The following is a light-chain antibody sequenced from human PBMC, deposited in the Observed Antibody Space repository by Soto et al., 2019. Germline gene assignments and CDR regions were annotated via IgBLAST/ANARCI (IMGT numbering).Light chain of an antibody. CDR3: CSYAGSGTLV. CDR2: EVS. V-gene: IGLV2-23*02. CDR1: SSTGGSFNL. J-gene: IGLJ3*02. Sequence: QSALTQPASMSGSPGQSITISCTGTSSTGGSFNLVSWYQQHPGKAPKLMIYEVSKRPSGVSNRFSGSKSGNTASLTISGRQAEDEADYYCCSYAGSGTLVFGGGTKLTV.